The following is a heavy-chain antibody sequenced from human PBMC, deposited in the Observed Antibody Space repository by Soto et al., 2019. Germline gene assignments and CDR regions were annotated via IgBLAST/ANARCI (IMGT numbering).Heavy chain of an antibody. CDR1: GGSFSGYY. D-gene: IGHD2-21*02. J-gene: IGHJ4*02. CDR2: INHSGST. CDR3: ARAARGGDFTLYY. Sequence: QVQLQQWGAGLLKPSETLSLTCAVYGGSFSGYYWSWIRQPPGKGLEWIGEINHSGSTNYNPSLKSRVTISLDASKNQCSLNLTSVTAADTAIYYCARAARGGDFTLYYWGQGTLVTVSS. V-gene: IGHV4-34*01.